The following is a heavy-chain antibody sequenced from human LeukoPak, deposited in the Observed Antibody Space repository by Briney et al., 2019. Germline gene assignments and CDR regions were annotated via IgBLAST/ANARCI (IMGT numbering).Heavy chain of an antibody. CDR1: GGSISSYY. V-gene: IGHV4-59*12. CDR3: ARLVPADR. CDR2: IYYSGYT. Sequence: SETLSLTCTVSGGSISSYYWSWIRQPPGKGLEWIGYIYYSGYTNYNPSLKSRVTISVDTSKNQFSLKLSSVTAADTAVYYCARLVPADRWGQGTLVTVSS. D-gene: IGHD2-2*01. J-gene: IGHJ4*02.